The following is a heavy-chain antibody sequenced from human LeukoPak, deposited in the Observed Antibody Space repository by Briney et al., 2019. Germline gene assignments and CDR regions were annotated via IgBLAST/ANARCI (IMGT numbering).Heavy chain of an antibody. D-gene: IGHD1-26*01. J-gene: IGHJ3*02. Sequence: PSETLSLTCTVSGDSLNNYYWTWIRQPPGKGLEWVGYIYSRGTTNYNPSLKSRVILSIDMSKNQFSLRLNSVTATDTAVYYCARLMAGKVGAPFQIWGQGTMVTVSS. CDR1: GDSLNNYY. V-gene: IGHV4-4*09. CDR3: ARLMAGKVGAPFQI. CDR2: IYSRGTT.